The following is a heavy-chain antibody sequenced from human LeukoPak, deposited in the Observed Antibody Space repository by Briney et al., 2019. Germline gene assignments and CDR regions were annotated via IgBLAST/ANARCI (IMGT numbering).Heavy chain of an antibody. CDR1: GFTFSTYG. Sequence: GGSLRLSCAASGFTFSTYGMHWVRQAPGKGLEWLTVISYDESNKYYADSVKGRFTISRDNSKNTLYLQMNSLRAEDTAVYYSAKEVRVAVAGDAFDIWGQGTMVTVSS. V-gene: IGHV3-30*18. CDR3: AKEVRVAVAGDAFDI. J-gene: IGHJ3*02. CDR2: ISYDESNK. D-gene: IGHD6-19*01.